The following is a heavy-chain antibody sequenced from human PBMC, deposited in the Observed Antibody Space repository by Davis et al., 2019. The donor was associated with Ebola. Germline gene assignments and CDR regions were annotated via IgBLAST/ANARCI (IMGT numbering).Heavy chain of an antibody. CDR1: GFTFSSYS. V-gene: IGHV3-48*01. D-gene: IGHD1-1*01. Sequence: GGSLRLSCSASGFTFSSYSMNWVRQAPGKGLEWVSYISSSSSTIYYADSVKGRFTISRDNAKNSLYLQMNSLKTEDTAVYYCTGTAGQFDYWGQGTLVTVSS. CDR2: ISSSSSTI. CDR3: TGTAGQFDY. J-gene: IGHJ4*02.